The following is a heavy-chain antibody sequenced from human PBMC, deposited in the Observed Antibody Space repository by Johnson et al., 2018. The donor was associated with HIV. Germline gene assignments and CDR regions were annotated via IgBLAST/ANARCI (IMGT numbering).Heavy chain of an antibody. J-gene: IGHJ3*02. Sequence: VQLVESGGGVVQPGRSLRLSCAASGFTFSSYAMHWVRQAPGKGLEWVSVIYSGGSTYYAVSVKGRFTISRDNSKNTLYLQMNSLRAEDTAVYYCARRAHDAFDIWGQGTMVTVSS. CDR2: IYSGGST. CDR3: ARRAHDAFDI. V-gene: IGHV3-66*02. CDR1: GFTFSSYA.